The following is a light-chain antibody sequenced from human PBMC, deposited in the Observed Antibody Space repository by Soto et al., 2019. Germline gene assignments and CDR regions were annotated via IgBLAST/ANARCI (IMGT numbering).Light chain of an antibody. CDR1: QTVRNNY. Sequence: EIVLTQSPGTLSLSPVERATLSCRASQTVRNNYLAWYQQKPGQAPRLLIYGASSRATGIPDRFSGSGSGTDFTLTISRLEPEDFAVYFCHQYGSSPWTFGQGTKGDIK. J-gene: IGKJ1*01. CDR2: GAS. V-gene: IGKV3-20*01. CDR3: HQYGSSPWT.